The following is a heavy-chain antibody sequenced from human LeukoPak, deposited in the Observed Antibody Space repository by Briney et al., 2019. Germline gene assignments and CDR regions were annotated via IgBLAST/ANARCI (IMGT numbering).Heavy chain of an antibody. CDR3: ARQAINYYDSSGYYDY. D-gene: IGHD3-22*01. CDR2: INPNSGGT. CDR1: GYTFTGYY. Sequence: ASVKVSCKASGYTFTGYYMHWVRQAPGQGLEWMGWINPNSGGTNYAQKFQGRVTMTRDTSTSTVYMELSSLRSEDTAVYYCARQAINYYDSSGYYDYWGQGTLVTVSS. J-gene: IGHJ4*02. V-gene: IGHV1-2*02.